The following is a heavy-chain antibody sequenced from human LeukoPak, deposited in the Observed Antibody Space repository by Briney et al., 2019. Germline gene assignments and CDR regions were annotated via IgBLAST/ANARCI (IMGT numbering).Heavy chain of an antibody. CDR3: AKGPYYFDY. J-gene: IGHJ4*02. CDR1: GGSISSSGYY. V-gene: IGHV3-23*01. CDR2: ISGSGGST. Sequence: ETLSLTCTVAGGSISSSGYYWGWIRHPPGKGLEWVSAISGSGGSTYYADSVKGRFTISRDNSKNTLYLQMNSLRAEDTAVYYCAKGPYYFDYWGQGTLVTVSS.